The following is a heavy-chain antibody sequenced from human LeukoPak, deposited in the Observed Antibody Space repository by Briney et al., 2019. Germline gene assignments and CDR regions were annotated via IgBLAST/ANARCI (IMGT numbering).Heavy chain of an antibody. J-gene: IGHJ5*02. V-gene: IGHV4-59*01. CDR3: AGMTQLRYFDPSGFDP. CDR2: IYHSGST. Sequence: SETLSLTCTVSGGSISSYYWSWIRQPPGKGLEWIGYIYHSGSTNYNPSLKSRVTISVDTSKNQFSLKLSSVTAADTAVYYCAGMTQLRYFDPSGFDPWGQGTLVTVSS. CDR1: GGSISSYY. D-gene: IGHD3-9*01.